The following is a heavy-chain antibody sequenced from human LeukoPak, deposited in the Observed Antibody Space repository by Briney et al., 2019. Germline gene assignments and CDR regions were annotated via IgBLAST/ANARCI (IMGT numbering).Heavy chain of an antibody. D-gene: IGHD6-19*01. CDR2: IYTSGST. CDR1: GGSISSYY. CDR3: ARDHPVSSGWYLNWFDP. Sequence: PSETLSLTCTVSGGSISSYYWSWIRQPAGKGLEWIGRIYTSGSTNYNPSLKSRVTMSVDTSKNQFSLELSSVTAADTAVYYCARDHPVSSGWYLNWFDPWGQGTPVTVSS. V-gene: IGHV4-4*07. J-gene: IGHJ5*02.